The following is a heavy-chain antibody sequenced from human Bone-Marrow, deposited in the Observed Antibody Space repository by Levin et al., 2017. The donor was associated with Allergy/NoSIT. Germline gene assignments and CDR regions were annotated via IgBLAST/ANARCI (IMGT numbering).Heavy chain of an antibody. J-gene: IGHJ4*02. CDR2: FDPEDGET. V-gene: IGHV1-24*01. CDR3: ATDLTPLSYSGSSNFDY. Sequence: ASVKVSCKVSGYTLTELSMHWVRQAPGKGLEWMGSFDPEDGETIYAQKFRGRVTMTEDTSTDTVYMELSSLRSEDTAIYYCATDLTPLSYSGSSNFDYWGQGTLVTVSS. D-gene: IGHD1-26*01. CDR1: GYTLTELS.